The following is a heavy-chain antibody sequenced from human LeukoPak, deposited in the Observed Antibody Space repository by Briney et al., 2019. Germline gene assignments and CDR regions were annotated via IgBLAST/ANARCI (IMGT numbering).Heavy chain of an antibody. J-gene: IGHJ6*02. CDR2: IKQDGSEK. D-gene: IGHD3-3*01. Sequence: GGSLRLSCAASGFTFSMYWMNWVRQSPGKGLEWVADIKQDGSEKYYVDSVKGRFTISRDNAKNSLYLQMDSLRGEDTAVYYCTTDRRLLRSTLRFLEWLLSGGMDVWGQGTTVTVSS. CDR1: GFTFSMYW. V-gene: IGHV3-7*03. CDR3: TTDRRLLRSTLRFLEWLLSGGMDV.